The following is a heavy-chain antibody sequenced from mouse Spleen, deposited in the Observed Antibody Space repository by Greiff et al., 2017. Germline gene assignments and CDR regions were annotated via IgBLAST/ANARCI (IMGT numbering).Heavy chain of an antibody. J-gene: IGHJ4*01. CDR1: GFSLTSYG. D-gene: IGHD2-4*01. CDR3: ARHLDYDYDVYAMDY. CDR2: IWSDGST. V-gene: IGHV2-6-1*01. Sequence: VQGVESGPGLVAPSQSLSITCTVSGFSLTSYGVHWVRQPPGKGLEWLVVIWSDGSTTYNSALKSRLSISKDNSKSQVFLKMNSLQTDDTAMYYCARHLDYDYDVYAMDYWGQGTSVTVSS.